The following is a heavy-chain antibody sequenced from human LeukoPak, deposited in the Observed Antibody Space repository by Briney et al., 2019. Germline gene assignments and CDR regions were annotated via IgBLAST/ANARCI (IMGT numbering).Heavy chain of an antibody. V-gene: IGHV1-46*01. D-gene: IGHD3-10*01. J-gene: IGHJ4*02. CDR2: INPSGGST. Sequence: ASXKVSCKASGYTFTSYYMHWVRQAPGQGLEWMGIINPSGGSTSYAQKFQGRVTMTRETSTSTVYMEMSSLRSEDTAVYYCARDGGGRSFGELSVYWGQGTLVTVSS. CDR3: ARDGGGRSFGELSVY. CDR1: GYTFTSYY.